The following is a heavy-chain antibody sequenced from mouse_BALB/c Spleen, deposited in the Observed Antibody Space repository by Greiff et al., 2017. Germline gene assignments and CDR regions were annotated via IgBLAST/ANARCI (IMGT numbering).Heavy chain of an antibody. V-gene: IGHV5-15*02. J-gene: IGHJ2*01. CDR3: ARDGLFAY. CDR1: GFTFSDYG. Sequence: EVKLMESGGGLVQPGGSRKLSCAASGFTFSDYGMAWVRQAPGKGPEWVAFISNLAYSIYYADTVTGRFTISRENAKNTLYLEMSSLRAEDTAMYYCARDGLFAYWGQGTTLTVSS. CDR2: ISNLAYSI.